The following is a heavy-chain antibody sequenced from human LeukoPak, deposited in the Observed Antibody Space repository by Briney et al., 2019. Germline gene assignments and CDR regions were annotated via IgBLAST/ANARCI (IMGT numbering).Heavy chain of an antibody. CDR2: MLHSGST. Sequence: SETLSLTCTVPGYSISSGYYWAWIRQTPGKGLEWIGNMLHSGSTYYNPSLQSRVTMSVETSKNQFSLKLTSVTAADTAVYYCARDGVYSGYSDAFDIWGQGTMVTVSS. V-gene: IGHV4-38-2*02. CDR3: ARDGVYSGYSDAFDI. CDR1: GYSISSGYY. D-gene: IGHD4-23*01. J-gene: IGHJ3*02.